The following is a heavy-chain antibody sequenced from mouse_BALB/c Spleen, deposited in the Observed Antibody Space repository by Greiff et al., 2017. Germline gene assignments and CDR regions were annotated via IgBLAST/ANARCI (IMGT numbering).Heavy chain of an antibody. CDR1: GYAFSSYW. J-gene: IGHJ3*01. CDR3: ARERATTAFAY. Sequence: VQLVESGGGLVKPGSSVKISCKASGYAFSSYWMNWVKQRPGQGLEWIGQIYPGDGDTNYNGKFKGKATLTADKSSSTAYMQLSSLTSEDSAVYFCARERATTAFAYWGQGTLVTVSA. D-gene: IGHD1-2*01. CDR2: IYPGDGDT. V-gene: IGHV1-80*01.